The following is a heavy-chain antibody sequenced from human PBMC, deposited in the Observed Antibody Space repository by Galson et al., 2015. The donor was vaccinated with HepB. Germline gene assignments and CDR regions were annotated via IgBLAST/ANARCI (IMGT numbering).Heavy chain of an antibody. CDR1: GFTFSNYR. CDR2: IKQDAGEK. Sequence: SLRLSCAASGFTFSNYRMNWVRQAPGKGLEWVANIKQDAGEKYYVDSVKGRFTISRDNAKSSLYLEMNSLRAEDTAVYYCARGAFLCGGDCWDIWGQGTMVTVSS. J-gene: IGHJ3*02. D-gene: IGHD2-21*01. CDR3: ARGAFLCGGDCWDI. V-gene: IGHV3-7*01.